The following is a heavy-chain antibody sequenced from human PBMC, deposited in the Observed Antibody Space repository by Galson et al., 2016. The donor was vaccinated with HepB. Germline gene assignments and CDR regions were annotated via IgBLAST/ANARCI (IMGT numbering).Heavy chain of an antibody. D-gene: IGHD2-21*02. V-gene: IGHV2-70*01. CDR3: ARGATTDCNFFDY. Sequence: PALVKPTQTLTLTCTFSGFSLTTSRMCVTWIRQPPGKALEWLALIDWDDDKYYSTSLKIRLTISKDTSKNQVVLTMTNMDPVDTATYYCARGATTDCNFFDYWGQGTLVTVSS. CDR2: IDWDDDK. CDR1: GFSLTTSRMC. J-gene: IGHJ4*02.